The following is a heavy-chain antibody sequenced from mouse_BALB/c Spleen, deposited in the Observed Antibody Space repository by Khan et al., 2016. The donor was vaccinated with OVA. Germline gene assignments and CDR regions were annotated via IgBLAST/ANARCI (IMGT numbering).Heavy chain of an antibody. CDR2: ISDGGSYT. CDR1: GFTFSDYY. Sequence: EVELVESGGGLVKPGGSLKLSCAASGFTFSDYYMYWVRQTPEKRLEWVATISDGGSYTYYPDSVKGRFTISRDDAKNNLYLQMSSLKSEDTAMYYCARGYYGNPFDYWGQGTLVTVSA. V-gene: IGHV5-4*02. CDR3: ARGYYGNPFDY. J-gene: IGHJ3*01. D-gene: IGHD2-1*01.